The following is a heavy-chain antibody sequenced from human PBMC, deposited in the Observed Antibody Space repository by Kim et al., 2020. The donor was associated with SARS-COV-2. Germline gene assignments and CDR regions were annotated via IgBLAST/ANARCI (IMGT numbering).Heavy chain of an antibody. V-gene: IGHV4-39*01. CDR2: IYYSGTT. J-gene: IGHJ4*02. CDR1: GGSISSSSYY. D-gene: IGHD6-19*01. Sequence: SETLSLTCTVSGGSISSSSYYWGWIRQPPGKGLEWIGSIYYSGTTYYNPSLKSRATISADTSKSQFSLKLSSVTAADTTVYYCARLLAVAVSYWGQGTLVTVSS. CDR3: ARLLAVAVSY.